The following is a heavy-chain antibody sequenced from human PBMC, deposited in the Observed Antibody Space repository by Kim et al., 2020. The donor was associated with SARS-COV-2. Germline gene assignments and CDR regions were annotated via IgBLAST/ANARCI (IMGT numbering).Heavy chain of an antibody. V-gene: IGHV4-34*01. CDR2: INHSGST. CDR3: ARGGDSSSGYGDKNAFDI. CDR1: GGSFSGYY. D-gene: IGHD6-13*01. Sequence: SETLSLTCAVYGGSFSGYYWSWIRQPPGKGLEWIGEINHSGSTNYNPSLKSRVTISVDTSKNQFSLKLSSVTAADTAVYYCARGGDSSSGYGDKNAFDI. J-gene: IGHJ3*02.